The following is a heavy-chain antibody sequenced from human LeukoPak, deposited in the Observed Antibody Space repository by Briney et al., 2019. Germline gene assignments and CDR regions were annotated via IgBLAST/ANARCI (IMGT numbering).Heavy chain of an antibody. Sequence: SETLSLTCTVSGYSISSGYYWGWIRQPPGKGLEWIGSIYHSGRTYYNPSLKSRVTISGDTSKNQFSLNLSSVTATDTAVYYCARDCSSTTCYTRSFDPWGQGTLVTVSS. CDR1: GYSISSGYY. CDR3: ARDCSSTTCYTRSFDP. CDR2: IYHSGRT. J-gene: IGHJ5*02. D-gene: IGHD2-2*02. V-gene: IGHV4-38-2*02.